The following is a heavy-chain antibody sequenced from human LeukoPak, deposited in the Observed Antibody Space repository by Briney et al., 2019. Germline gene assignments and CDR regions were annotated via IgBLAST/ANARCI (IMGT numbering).Heavy chain of an antibody. V-gene: IGHV3-48*04. D-gene: IGHD6-6*01. CDR3: ARAYSSSTFDY. CDR1: GFTFSSYS. Sequence: PGGSLRLSCAASGFTFSSYSMNWVRQAPGKGLEWVSYISSSGSTINYADSVKGRFTISRDNAKNSLYLQMNSLRAEDTAVYYCARAYSSSTFDYWGQGTLVTVSS. CDR2: ISSSGSTI. J-gene: IGHJ4*02.